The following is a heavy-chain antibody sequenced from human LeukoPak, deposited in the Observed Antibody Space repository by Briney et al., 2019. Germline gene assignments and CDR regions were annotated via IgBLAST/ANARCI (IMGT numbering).Heavy chain of an antibody. Sequence: GSLRLSCAASGFTFSSYAMSWVRQAPGKGLEWVSAISGSGGSTYYADSVKGRFTISRDNSKSTLYLQMNNLRAEDTAVYYCAKDLSGWYDFDYWGQGTLVTVSS. CDR3: AKDLSGWYDFDY. D-gene: IGHD6-13*01. CDR1: GFTFSSYA. J-gene: IGHJ4*02. CDR2: ISGSGGST. V-gene: IGHV3-23*01.